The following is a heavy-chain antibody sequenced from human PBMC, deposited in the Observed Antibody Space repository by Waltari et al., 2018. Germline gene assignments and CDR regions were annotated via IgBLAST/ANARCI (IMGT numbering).Heavy chain of an antibody. J-gene: IGHJ4*02. D-gene: IGHD4-17*01. CDR1: GMTVGTYC. CDR3: VTGLTTVTAKDYFDH. Sequence: EVQLVESGGGSVQPGGSLRITCAASGMTVGTYCMNWVRQAPGKGLEWVANIKQDGSEKNYVDSVEGRFSISRDNAQNSLYLQMNSLRAEDTAIYYCVTGLTTVTAKDYFDHWGQGALVTVS. V-gene: IGHV3-7*01. CDR2: IKQDGSEK.